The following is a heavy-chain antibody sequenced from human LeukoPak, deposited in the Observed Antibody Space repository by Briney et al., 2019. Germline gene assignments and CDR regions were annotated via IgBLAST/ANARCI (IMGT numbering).Heavy chain of an antibody. CDR3: ARAYYYDSSGYYYDAYFDY. V-gene: IGHV3-30-3*01. CDR1: GFTFSSYA. J-gene: IGHJ4*02. D-gene: IGHD3-22*01. Sequence: GRSLRLSCAASGFTFSSYAMHSVRPAPGKGLEWVAVISNDGSNKYYADSVKGRFTISRDNSKNTLYLQMNSLRAEDTAVYYCARAYYYDSSGYYYDAYFDYWGQGTLVTVSS. CDR2: ISNDGSNK.